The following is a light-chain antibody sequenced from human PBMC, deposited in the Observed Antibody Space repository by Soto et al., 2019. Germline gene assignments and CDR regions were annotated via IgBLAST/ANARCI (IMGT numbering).Light chain of an antibody. CDR1: QGIRYD. CDR3: QQDYDYPFT. CDR2: AAS. Sequence: AIQMTQSPSSLSASVGDRVTITCRASQGIRYDLAWFQQKPVKAPKLLIYAASTLQGGVPSLFSGSGSGRDFTLTISSLQPEDFASYYCQQDYDYPFTFGQGTKVEI. V-gene: IGKV1-6*01. J-gene: IGKJ2*01.